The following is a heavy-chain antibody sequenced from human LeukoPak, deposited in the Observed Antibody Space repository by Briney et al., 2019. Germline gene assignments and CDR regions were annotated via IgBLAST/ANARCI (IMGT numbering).Heavy chain of an antibody. J-gene: IGHJ5*02. CDR1: GVTFSSYW. CDR2: IKQDGSEK. Sequence: GGSLRLSCAASGVTFSSYWMSWVRQAPGKGREWGANIKQDGSEKYYVDSVKGRFTISRDNAKNSLYLQMNSLRAEDTAVYYCARVDIVVVVAALGWFDPWGQGTLVTVSS. V-gene: IGHV3-7*03. CDR3: ARVDIVVVVAALGWFDP. D-gene: IGHD2-15*01.